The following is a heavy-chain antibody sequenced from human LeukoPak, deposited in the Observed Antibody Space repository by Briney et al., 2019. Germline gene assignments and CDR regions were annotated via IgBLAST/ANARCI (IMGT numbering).Heavy chain of an antibody. CDR3: AKARGSSGSYYYYYYMDV. CDR1: GFTFDDYA. Sequence: HPGGSLRLSCAASGFTFDDYAMHWVRQAPGKGLEWVSLISWDGGSTYYADSVKGRFTISRDNSKNSLYLQMNSLRAEDTALYYCAKARGSSGSYYYYYYMDVWGKGTTVTASS. CDR2: ISWDGGST. D-gene: IGHD3-22*01. J-gene: IGHJ6*03. V-gene: IGHV3-43D*04.